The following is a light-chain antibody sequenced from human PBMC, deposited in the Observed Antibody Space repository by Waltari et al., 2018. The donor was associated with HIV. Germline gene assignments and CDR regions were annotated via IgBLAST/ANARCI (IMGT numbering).Light chain of an antibody. V-gene: IGLV1-51*01. CDR1: SSNISTHY. CDR3: GTWDTSLSAWI. CDR2: DKH. J-gene: IGLJ1*01. Sequence: QSVLTQPPSVSATPGQKVTISCSGSSSNISTHYLSWYQHFPNTFPKVLIYDKHKRSSGIPDRFSGSKSGTSATLDISGLQTGDEAHYYCGTWDTSLSAWIFGTGTKVTVL.